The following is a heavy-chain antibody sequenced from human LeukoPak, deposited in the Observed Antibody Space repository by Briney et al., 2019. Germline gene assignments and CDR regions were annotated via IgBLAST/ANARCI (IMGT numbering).Heavy chain of an antibody. CDR2: MNPNSGNT. CDR3: TRVLGSISH. Sequence: ASVKVSCKASGYTFSTCDINWVRQATAQGNELIGWMNPNSGNTGFAHKFQGRVTMTRDTSINTASMELSSLRSEDTAVYYCTRVLGSISHWGQGTLVTVSA. CDR1: GYTFSTCD. V-gene: IGHV1-8*01. J-gene: IGHJ4*02. D-gene: IGHD1-1*01.